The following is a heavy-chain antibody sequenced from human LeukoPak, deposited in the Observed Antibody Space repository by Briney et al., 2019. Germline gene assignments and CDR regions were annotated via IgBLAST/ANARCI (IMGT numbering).Heavy chain of an antibody. V-gene: IGHV5-51*01. D-gene: IGHD3-22*01. CDR2: IYPGDSDT. CDR1: GYSFTSYW. Sequence: HGESLKISCKGSGYSFTSYWIGWVRRMPGKGLEWMGIIYPGDSDTRYSPSFQGQVTISADKSISTAYLQWSSLKASDTAMYYCARSYYYDSSGSQGAFDIWGQGTMVTVSS. J-gene: IGHJ3*02. CDR3: ARSYYYDSSGSQGAFDI.